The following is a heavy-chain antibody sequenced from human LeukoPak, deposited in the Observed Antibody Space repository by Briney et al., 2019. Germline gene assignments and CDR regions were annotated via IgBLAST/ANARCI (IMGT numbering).Heavy chain of an antibody. J-gene: IGHJ4*02. D-gene: IGHD3-10*02. V-gene: IGHV3-48*01. Sequence: GGSLRLSCAASGFTFSSYGMTWVRQAPGKGLEWVSYISSSSSTIYYADSVKGRFTISRDNAKNSLYLQLNSLRAEDTAVYYCARGFQNPGLFMLGCWGQGTLVTVSS. CDR3: ARGFQNPGLFMLGC. CDR1: GFTFSSYG. CDR2: ISSSSSTI.